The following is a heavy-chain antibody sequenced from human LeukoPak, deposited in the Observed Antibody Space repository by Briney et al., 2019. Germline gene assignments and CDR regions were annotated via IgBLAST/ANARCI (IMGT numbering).Heavy chain of an antibody. Sequence: GSLRLSCAASGFTFSSYGMHWVRPAPGKGLEWVAFIRYDGSDKYYADSVKGRFTISRDHSKNTLYLQMNSLRAEDTAVYYCAKDLAGGDAFDIWGQGTMVTVSS. J-gene: IGHJ3*02. D-gene: IGHD3-16*01. CDR2: IRYDGSDK. CDR1: GFTFSSYG. CDR3: AKDLAGGDAFDI. V-gene: IGHV3-30*02.